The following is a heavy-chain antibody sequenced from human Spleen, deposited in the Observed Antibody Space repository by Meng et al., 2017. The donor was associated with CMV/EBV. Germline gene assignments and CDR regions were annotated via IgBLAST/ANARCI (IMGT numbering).Heavy chain of an antibody. CDR1: GFTVSSNY. V-gene: IGHV3-66*02. CDR2: IYSGGST. J-gene: IGHJ4*02. Sequence: GFTVSSNYMSWVRQAPGKGLEWVSVIYSGGSTYYADSVKGRFTISRDNSKNTLYLRMNSLRAEDTAVYYCARGRRDGYKKLHYFDYWGQGTLVTVSS. CDR3: ARGRRDGYKKLHYFDY. D-gene: IGHD5-24*01.